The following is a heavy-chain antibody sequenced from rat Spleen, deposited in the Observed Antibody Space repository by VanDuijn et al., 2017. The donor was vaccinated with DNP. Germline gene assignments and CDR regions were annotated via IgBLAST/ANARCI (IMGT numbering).Heavy chain of an antibody. V-gene: IGHV2S8*01. J-gene: IGHJ3*01. CDR2: IWSGGNT. CDR3: ARSQGYYYDGSYYPFAY. D-gene: IGHD1-12*02. CDR1: GFSLTSYG. Sequence: QVQLKESGPGLVQPSQTLSLTCTVSGFSLTSYGVSWVRQPPGKGLEWIGAIWSGGNTYYNSALKSRLSISRDTSKSQVFLKMNSLQTEDTAMYFCARSQGYYYDGSYYPFAYWGQGILVTVSS.